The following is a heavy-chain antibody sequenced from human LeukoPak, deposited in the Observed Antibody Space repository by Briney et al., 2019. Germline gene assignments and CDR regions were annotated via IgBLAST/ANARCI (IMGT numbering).Heavy chain of an antibody. CDR2: INPSGGST. Sequence: ASVKVSCKASGYTFTSYYMHWVRQAPGQGLEWMGIINPSGGSTSYAQRFQGRVTMTTDTSTSTVYMELRSLRSDDTAVYYCARGGGSSWYWNYWGQGTLVTVSS. V-gene: IGHV1-46*01. CDR1: GYTFTSYY. D-gene: IGHD6-13*01. J-gene: IGHJ4*02. CDR3: ARGGGSSWYWNY.